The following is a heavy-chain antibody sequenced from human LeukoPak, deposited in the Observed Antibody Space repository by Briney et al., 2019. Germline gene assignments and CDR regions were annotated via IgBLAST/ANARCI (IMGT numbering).Heavy chain of an antibody. Sequence: GGSLRLSCAASGFAFSSYAMSWVRQPPGKGLEWVSVISRRDDYSYYADSVKGRFTISRDNSKNTLYLQMNTLRAEDTAVYYCANDYRSGSFHDFWGQGTLVTVSS. CDR1: GFAFSSYA. J-gene: IGHJ4*02. V-gene: IGHV3-23*01. CDR2: ISRRDDYS. CDR3: ANDYRSGSFHDF. D-gene: IGHD3-10*01.